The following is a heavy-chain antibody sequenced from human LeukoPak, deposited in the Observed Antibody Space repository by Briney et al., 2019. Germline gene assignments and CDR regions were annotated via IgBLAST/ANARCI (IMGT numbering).Heavy chain of an antibody. CDR1: GYTFTSYD. CDR3: ASWGEDSSGYYYDY. Sequence: ASVKVSCKASGYTFTSYDINWVRQATGQGLEWMGWMNPNSGNTGYAQKFQGRVTMTRNTSISTAYMELSSLGSEDTAVYYCASWGEDSSGYYYDYWGQGTLVTVSS. J-gene: IGHJ4*02. D-gene: IGHD3-22*01. V-gene: IGHV1-8*01. CDR2: MNPNSGNT.